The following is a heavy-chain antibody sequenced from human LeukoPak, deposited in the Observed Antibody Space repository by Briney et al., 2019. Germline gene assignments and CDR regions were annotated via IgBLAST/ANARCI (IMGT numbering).Heavy chain of an antibody. V-gene: IGHV3-74*01. CDR1: GFTFSNYW. D-gene: IGHD4-23*01. CDR3: ARDIDYAGSY. J-gene: IGHJ4*02. Sequence: PGGSLRLSCVASGFTFSNYWMHWVRQAPGKWLVWVSRIYTDGSGISYADSVKGRFTISRDNAKNTLYLQMNSLRAEDTAVYYCARDIDYAGSYWGQGTLVAVSS. CDR2: IYTDGSGI.